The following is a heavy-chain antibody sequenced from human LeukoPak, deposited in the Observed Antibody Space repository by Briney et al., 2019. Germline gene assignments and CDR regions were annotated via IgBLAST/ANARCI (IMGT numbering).Heavy chain of an antibody. CDR2: ISSSSTYI. D-gene: IGHD4-17*01. CDR1: GFTFSSYS. J-gene: IGHJ5*02. Sequence: GGSLRLSCAASGFTFSSYSMNWVRQAPGKGLEWVSSISSSSTYIYYADSVKGRFTISRDNAKNSLFLQMNSLRAEDTAVYYCAKGFYGDYDWFDPWGQGTLVTVSS. CDR3: AKGFYGDYDWFDP. V-gene: IGHV3-21*01.